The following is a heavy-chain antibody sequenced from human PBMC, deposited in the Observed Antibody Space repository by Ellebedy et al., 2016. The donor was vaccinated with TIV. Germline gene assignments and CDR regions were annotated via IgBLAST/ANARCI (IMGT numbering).Heavy chain of an antibody. CDR3: AKGGIRTNIFGD. D-gene: IGHD1-14*01. Sequence: PGGSLRLSCAASGFTFSSYSMNWVRQAPGKGLEWVSAFGSGGTINYADSVKGRFTISRDNSKDTLYLQMNSLRVDDTAVYFCAKGGIRTNIFGDWGQGTLVTVSS. J-gene: IGHJ4*02. CDR2: FGSGGTI. V-gene: IGHV3-23*01. CDR1: GFTFSSYS.